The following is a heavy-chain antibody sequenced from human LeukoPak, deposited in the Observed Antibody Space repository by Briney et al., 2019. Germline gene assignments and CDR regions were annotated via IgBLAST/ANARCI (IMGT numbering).Heavy chain of an antibody. Sequence: GGSLRLSCAVSGFTFSNAWMSWVRQAPGKGLEWVANIKQDGSEKYYVDSVKGRFTISRDNAKNSLYLQMNSLRAEDTAVYYCARLERYYMDVWGKGTTVTVSS. D-gene: IGHD1-1*01. CDR1: GFTFSNAW. V-gene: IGHV3-7*01. CDR2: IKQDGSEK. CDR3: ARLERYYMDV. J-gene: IGHJ6*03.